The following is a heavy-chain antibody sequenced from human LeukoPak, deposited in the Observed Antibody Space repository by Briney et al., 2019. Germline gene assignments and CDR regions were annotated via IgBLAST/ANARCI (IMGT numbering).Heavy chain of an antibody. CDR2: IYPGDSDT. D-gene: IGHD6-25*01. CDR1: GYSFTSYW. V-gene: IGHV5-51*01. Sequence: GESLKISCKGSGYSFTSYWIGWVRQMPGKGLEWMGIIYPGDSDTRYSPSFQGQVTIPADKSISTAYLQWSSLKASDTAMYYCARVNSLGDSSGPVDYWGQGTLVTVSS. J-gene: IGHJ4*02. CDR3: ARVNSLGDSSGPVDY.